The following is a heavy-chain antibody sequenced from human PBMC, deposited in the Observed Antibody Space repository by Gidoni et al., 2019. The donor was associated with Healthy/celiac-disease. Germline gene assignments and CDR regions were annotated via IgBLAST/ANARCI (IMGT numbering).Heavy chain of an antibody. CDR2: ISYDGSNK. CDR3: ARDRAYSSQLNWFDP. CDR1: GFTFRSYA. V-gene: IGHV3-30-3*01. D-gene: IGHD6-19*01. J-gene: IGHJ5*02. Sequence: QVQLVESGGGVVQPGRSLRLSCAASGFTFRSYAMHWVRQAPGKGLEWVAVISYDGSNKYYADSVKGRFTISRDNSKNTLYLQMNSLRAEDTAVYYCARDRAYSSQLNWFDPWGQGTLVTVSS.